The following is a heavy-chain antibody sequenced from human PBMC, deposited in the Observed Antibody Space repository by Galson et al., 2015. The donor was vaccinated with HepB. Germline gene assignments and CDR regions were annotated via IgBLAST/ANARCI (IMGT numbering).Heavy chain of an antibody. CDR1: GFTFSSYG. V-gene: IGHV3-48*02. Sequence: SLRLSCAASGFTFSSYGMTWVRQAPGKGLQWLSYISGSSRGIFYADSVKGRFTISRDNANNSLYLQMKSLRDEDTAVYYCVRWGSFDSWGQGTLVIVSS. CDR2: ISGSSRGI. D-gene: IGHD3-16*01. CDR3: VRWGSFDS. J-gene: IGHJ4*02.